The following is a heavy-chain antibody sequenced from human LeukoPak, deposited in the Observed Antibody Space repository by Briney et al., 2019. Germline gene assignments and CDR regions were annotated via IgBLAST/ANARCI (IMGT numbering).Heavy chain of an antibody. D-gene: IGHD1-26*01. Sequence: SETLSLTCTVSGGSLSSYYWSWIRQPPGKGLEWIGYIYYSGSTNYNPSLKSRVTISVDTSKNQFSLKLGSVTAAGTAVYYCARTQIIVGATDNWFDPWGQGTLVTVSS. CDR1: GGSLSSYY. J-gene: IGHJ5*02. CDR2: IYYSGST. CDR3: ARTQIIVGATDNWFDP. V-gene: IGHV4-59*01.